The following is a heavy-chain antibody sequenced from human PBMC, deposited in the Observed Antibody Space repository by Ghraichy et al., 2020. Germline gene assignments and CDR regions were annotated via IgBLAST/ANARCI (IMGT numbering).Heavy chain of an antibody. J-gene: IGHJ6*02. V-gene: IGHV4-34*01. CDR2: INRSGDT. CDR1: GGSFSGYY. CDR3: AREGLKGYDFWSGYRDV. D-gene: IGHD3-3*01. Sequence: SETLSLTCAVYGGSFSGYYWSWIRQPPGKGLEWIGEINRSGDTNYNPSLKSRVTISVDTSQNQFSLKMTSVTAADTAVYYCAREGLKGYDFWSGYRDVWGQGTTVTVSS.